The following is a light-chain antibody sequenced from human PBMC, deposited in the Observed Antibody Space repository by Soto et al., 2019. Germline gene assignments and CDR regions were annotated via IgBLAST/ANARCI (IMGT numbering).Light chain of an antibody. V-gene: IGLV2-8*01. J-gene: IGLJ2*01. Sequence: QSVLTQPPSASGSPGQSVTISCTGTSSDVGGYNYVSWYQQHPGKAPKLMFYEVSKRPSGVPDRFSGSKSGNTASRTVSGIQPEDEADYYCASNAARNNVGVFGGGTK. CDR1: SSDVGGYNY. CDR2: EVS. CDR3: ASNAARNNVGV.